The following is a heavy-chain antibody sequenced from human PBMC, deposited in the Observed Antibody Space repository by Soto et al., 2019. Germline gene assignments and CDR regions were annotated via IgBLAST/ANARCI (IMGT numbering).Heavy chain of an antibody. Sequence: SETLSLTCTVSAGSVSSGSYYWSWIRQPPGKGLEWIGYIYYSGSTNYNPSLKSRVTISVDTSKNQFSLKLRSVTAAATAVQYCARDRIAAAGTGVDPWGQGTLVTVSS. D-gene: IGHD6-13*01. V-gene: IGHV4-61*01. CDR2: IYYSGST. J-gene: IGHJ5*02. CDR3: ARDRIAAAGTGVDP. CDR1: AGSVSSGSYY.